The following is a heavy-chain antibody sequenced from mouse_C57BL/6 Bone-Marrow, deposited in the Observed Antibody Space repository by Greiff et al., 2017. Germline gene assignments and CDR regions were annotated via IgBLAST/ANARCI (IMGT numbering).Heavy chain of an antibody. CDR2: FYPGSGSI. V-gene: IGHV1-62-2*01. CDR3: ARHEGIYSNYLYWYFEV. D-gene: IGHD2-5*01. CDR1: GYTFTEYT. Sequence: VQLQQSGAELVKPGASVKLSCKASGYTFTEYTIHWVKQRSGQGLEWIGWFYPGSGSIKYNEKFKDKATLTADKSSSTVYMELSRLTSEDSAVYFCARHEGIYSNYLYWYFEVWGTGTTVTVSS. J-gene: IGHJ1*03.